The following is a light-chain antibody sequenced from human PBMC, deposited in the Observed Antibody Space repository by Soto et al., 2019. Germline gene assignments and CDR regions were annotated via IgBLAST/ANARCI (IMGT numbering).Light chain of an antibody. CDR1: SNDVGGYNL. CDR3: FSYAGNSGV. J-gene: IGLJ1*01. Sequence: QSVLPQPASVSGSPGQSITISCTGTSNDVGGYNLVSWYQQHPGKAPKLIIYEVTKRPSGVSNRFSGSKSGNTASLTISGLQAEDEADYSCFSYAGNSGVFGTGTKSPS. V-gene: IGLV2-23*02. CDR2: EVT.